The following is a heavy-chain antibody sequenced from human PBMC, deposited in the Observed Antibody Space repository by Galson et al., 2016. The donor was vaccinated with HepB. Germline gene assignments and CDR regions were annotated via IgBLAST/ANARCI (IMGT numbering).Heavy chain of an antibody. D-gene: IGHD7-27*01. CDR3: AKRRENWGHFAY. J-gene: IGHJ4*02. CDR1: GFTFSSYV. CDR2: ISGSGDST. Sequence: SLRLSCAASGFTFSSYVMSWVRQAPGKGLQWVSAISGSGDSTFYADSVKGRFTISRDNSKNTLYLQMDSLRADDTALYYCAKRRENWGHFAYWGQGTLVTVSS. V-gene: IGHV3-23*01.